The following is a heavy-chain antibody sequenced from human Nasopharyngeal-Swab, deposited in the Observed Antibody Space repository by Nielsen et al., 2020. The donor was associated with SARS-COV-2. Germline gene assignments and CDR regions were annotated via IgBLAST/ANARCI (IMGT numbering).Heavy chain of an antibody. Sequence: GESLKISCAASRFTFSSYAMNWVRQAPGKGLEWVSYISSSSSTIYYADSVKGRFTISRDNAKNSLYLQMNSLRAEDTAVYYCARDWHGPFDYWGQGTLVTVSS. CDR2: ISSSSSTI. CDR1: RFTFSSYA. CDR3: ARDWHGPFDY. J-gene: IGHJ4*02. D-gene: IGHD5-24*01. V-gene: IGHV3-48*04.